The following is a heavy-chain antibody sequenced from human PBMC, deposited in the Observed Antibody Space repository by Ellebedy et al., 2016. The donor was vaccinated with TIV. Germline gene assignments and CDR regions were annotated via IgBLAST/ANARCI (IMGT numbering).Heavy chain of an antibody. CDR1: GYSFTLFW. Sequence: GGSLRLXXKGSGYSFTLFWISWVRQMPGKGLEWMGRIDPSAPSGSYTTYSPSFQGHVAISFDKSITTAYLQWSSLRASDTAMYYCARHELGSNAAFDYWGQGTLVTVSS. V-gene: IGHV5-10-1*01. CDR2: IDPSAPSGSYT. D-gene: IGHD1-26*01. CDR3: ARHELGSNAAFDY. J-gene: IGHJ4*02.